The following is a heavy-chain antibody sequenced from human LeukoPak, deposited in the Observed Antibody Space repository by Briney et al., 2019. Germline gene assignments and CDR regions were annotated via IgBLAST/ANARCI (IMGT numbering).Heavy chain of an antibody. D-gene: IGHD2/OR15-2a*01. CDR1: GGSISSSSYY. Sequence: SETLSLTCTVSGGSISSSSYYWGWIRQPPGKGLEWIGSIYYSGSTYYNPSLKSRVTISVDTSKNQFSLKLSSVTAADTAVYYCARGRTFKPFDYWGQGTLVTVSS. CDR2: IYYSGST. J-gene: IGHJ4*02. V-gene: IGHV4-39*07. CDR3: ARGRTFKPFDY.